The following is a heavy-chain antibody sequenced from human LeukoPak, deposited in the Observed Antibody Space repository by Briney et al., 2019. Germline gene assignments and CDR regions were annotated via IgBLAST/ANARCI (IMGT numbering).Heavy chain of an antibody. CDR3: AKDSYYYDSSGENFDY. CDR1: GFTFSSYG. Sequence: PGGSLRLSCAASGFTFSSYGMHWVRQAPGKGLEWVAFIRYDGSNKYYADSVKGRFTISRDNSKNTLYLQMNSLRAEDTAVYYCAKDSYYYDSSGENFDYWGQGTLVTVSS. J-gene: IGHJ4*02. CDR2: IRYDGSNK. V-gene: IGHV3-30*02. D-gene: IGHD3-22*01.